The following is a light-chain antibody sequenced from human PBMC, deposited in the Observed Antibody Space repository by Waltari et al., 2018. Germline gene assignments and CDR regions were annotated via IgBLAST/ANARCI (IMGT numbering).Light chain of an antibody. CDR1: KIVTTN. CDR2: GAS. J-gene: IGKJ5*01. V-gene: IGKV3-15*01. Sequence: IVMTQSPPILSVLPGDGATAACRASKIVTTNLAWYQHTAGQAPRTLIYGASTRATGIPARFSGSGSGTEFAPTISSLQSEDFAVYYCQQYNDWPPSTFGQGTRLEI. CDR3: QQYNDWPPST.